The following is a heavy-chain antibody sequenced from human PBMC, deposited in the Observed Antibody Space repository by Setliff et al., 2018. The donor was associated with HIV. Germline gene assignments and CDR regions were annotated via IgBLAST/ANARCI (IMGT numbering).Heavy chain of an antibody. D-gene: IGHD6-19*01. CDR2: IYYSGST. J-gene: IGHJ4*02. CDR1: GGSISSGSYY. Sequence: KASETLSLTCTVSGGSISSGSYYWTWIRQPAGKGLEWIGYIYYSGSTNYNPSLKSRVTISLDTSKNQFSLKLTSVTAADTAVYYCAREGRYSSACFFDYWGQGTLVTV. CDR3: AREGRYSSACFFDY. V-gene: IGHV4-61*10.